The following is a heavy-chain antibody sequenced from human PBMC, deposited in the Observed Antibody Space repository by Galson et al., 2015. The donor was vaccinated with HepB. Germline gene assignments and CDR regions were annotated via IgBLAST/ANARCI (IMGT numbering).Heavy chain of an antibody. CDR1: GFNVSSNY. CDR3: ATGRNYCSTTSCYNF. Sequence: SLRLSCAASGFNVSSNYMSWVRQAPGKGLEWVSIIYSGGSTYYADSVRGRFTVSRDNSKNTLSLQMNSLRVEDTAVYYCATGRNYCSTTSCYNFWGQGPLVTVSS. D-gene: IGHD2-2*02. J-gene: IGHJ4*02. CDR2: IYSGGST. V-gene: IGHV3-66*02.